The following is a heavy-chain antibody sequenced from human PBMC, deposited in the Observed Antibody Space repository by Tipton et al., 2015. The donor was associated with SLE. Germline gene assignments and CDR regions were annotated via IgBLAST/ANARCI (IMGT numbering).Heavy chain of an antibody. Sequence: SLRLSCAASGFTFSSYEMNWVRQAPGKGLEWVANIKEDGSEKHYVDSVKDRLTISRDNAKNSLYLQMNSLRAEDTAVYYCAKQISPHYGMDVWGQGTTVIVSS. V-gene: IGHV3-7*01. CDR1: GFTFSSYE. CDR3: AKQISPHYGMDV. CDR2: IKEDGSEK. D-gene: IGHD1/OR15-1a*01. J-gene: IGHJ6*02.